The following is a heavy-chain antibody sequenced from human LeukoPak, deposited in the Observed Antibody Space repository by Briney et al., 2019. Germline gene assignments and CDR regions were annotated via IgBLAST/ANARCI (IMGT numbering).Heavy chain of an antibody. CDR3: AKKVVVVTGRFDY. CDR1: GFTFSSYS. J-gene: IGHJ4*02. V-gene: IGHV3-23*01. D-gene: IGHD3-22*01. CDR2: ISGSGGST. Sequence: PGGSLRLSCAASGFTFSSYSMNWVRQAPGKGLEWVSAISGSGGSTYYADSVKGRFTISRDNSKNTLYLQMNSLRAEDTAVYYCAKKVVVVTGRFDYWGQGTLVTVSS.